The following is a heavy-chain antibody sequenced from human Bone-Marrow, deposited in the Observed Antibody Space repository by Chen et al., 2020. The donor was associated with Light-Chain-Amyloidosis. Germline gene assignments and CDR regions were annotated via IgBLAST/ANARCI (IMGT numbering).Heavy chain of an antibody. CDR3: AKDISYDDILPGYPADAFDI. V-gene: IGHV3-23*01. J-gene: IGHJ3*02. D-gene: IGHD3-9*01. CDR1: GFSFTYYW. Sequence: LVQPGGSLRLSCAASGFSFTYYWMHWVRQAPGKGLEWVSTISGSGGSRYYGDSVKGRLTISRDNSKNALFLQMNSLRAEDTAVYYCAKDISYDDILPGYPADAFDIWGQGTMVTVSS. CDR2: ISGSGGSR.